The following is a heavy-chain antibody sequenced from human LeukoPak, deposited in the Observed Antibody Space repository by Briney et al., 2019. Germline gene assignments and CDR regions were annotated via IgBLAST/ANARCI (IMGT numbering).Heavy chain of an antibody. Sequence: PSETLSLTCTVSGGSISTYYWSWIRQPAGKGLAWMEYIYYSGNSNYNPSLKSRVTISVDTSKNQFSLKLSSVTAADTAVYYCAGLGASGNGYLSWFDPWGQGTLVTVSS. J-gene: IGHJ5*02. CDR2: IYYSGNS. CDR3: AGLGASGNGYLSWFDP. V-gene: IGHV4-59*01. CDR1: GGSISTYY. D-gene: IGHD3-22*01.